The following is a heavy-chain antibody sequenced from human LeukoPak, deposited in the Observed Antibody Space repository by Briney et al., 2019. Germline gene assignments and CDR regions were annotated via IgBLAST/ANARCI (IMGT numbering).Heavy chain of an antibody. D-gene: IGHD6-13*01. Sequence: SETLSLTCTVSGGSISSYYWSWIRQPPGKGLEWIGYIYYSGSTKYNPSLKSRVTISVDTSKNQFSLKLSSVTAADTAVYYCARAIAAAGYYFDYWGQGTLVTVSS. CDR3: ARAIAAAGYYFDY. CDR2: IYYSGST. V-gene: IGHV4-59*01. J-gene: IGHJ4*02. CDR1: GGSISSYY.